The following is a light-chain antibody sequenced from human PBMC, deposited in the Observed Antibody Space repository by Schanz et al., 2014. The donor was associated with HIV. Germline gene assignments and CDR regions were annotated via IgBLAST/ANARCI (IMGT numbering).Light chain of an antibody. Sequence: QSALTQPASVSGSPGQSITISCTGTSSDVGGYDFVSWFQQYPGKAPKLMIYDVAKRPSGISNRFSGSKSGTSASLVISGLQSEDEADYYCATWDDSLNGPVFGGGTKLTVL. CDR3: ATWDDSLNGPV. CDR1: SSDVGGYDF. V-gene: IGLV2-14*01. CDR2: DVA. J-gene: IGLJ2*01.